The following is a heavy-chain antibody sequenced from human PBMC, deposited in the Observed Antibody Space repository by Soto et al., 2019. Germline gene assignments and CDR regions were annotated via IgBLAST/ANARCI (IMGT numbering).Heavy chain of an antibody. CDR2: ISYDGSNK. V-gene: IGHV3-30*18. CDR3: AKDGRKYYYDSSGYPY. Sequence: GGSLRLSCAASGFTFSSYGMHWVRQAPGKGLEWVAVISYDGSNKYYADSVKGRFTISRDNSKNTLYLQMNSLRAEDTAVYYCAKDGRKYYYDSSGYPYWGQGTLVTVSS. J-gene: IGHJ4*02. CDR1: GFTFSSYG. D-gene: IGHD3-22*01.